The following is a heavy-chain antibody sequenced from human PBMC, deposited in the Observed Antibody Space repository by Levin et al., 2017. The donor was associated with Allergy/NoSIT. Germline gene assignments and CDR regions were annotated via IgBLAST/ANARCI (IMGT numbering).Heavy chain of an antibody. J-gene: IGHJ4*02. CDR1: GYTFTNYG. CDR3: ATEETAAAGVDY. V-gene: IGHV1-18*01. Sequence: GESLKISCKASGYTFTNYGISWVRQAPGQGLEWMGWISAYNGNTKYAQKLQGRVTMTTDTSTSTAYMELRSLRSDDTAVYYCATEETAAAGVDYWGQGTLVTVSS. D-gene: IGHD6-13*01. CDR2: ISAYNGNT.